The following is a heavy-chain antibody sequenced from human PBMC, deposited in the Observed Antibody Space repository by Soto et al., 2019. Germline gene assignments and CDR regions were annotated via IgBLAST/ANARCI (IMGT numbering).Heavy chain of an antibody. CDR1: SGPTSSHN. D-gene: IGHD1-1*01. J-gene: IGHJ6*02. V-gene: IGHV4-59*08. Sequence: QVQLQQSGPGLVKPSETLSLTCSVSSGPTSSHNWGWIRQTPGRGLEWIGYVYSTGGTSYNPSLNSGATISADTSTNHISLTLTSGTAADTDVYYCVRQGIGNLHGLVDVWGQGTTVRVSS. CDR2: VYSTGGT. CDR3: VRQGIGNLHGLVDV.